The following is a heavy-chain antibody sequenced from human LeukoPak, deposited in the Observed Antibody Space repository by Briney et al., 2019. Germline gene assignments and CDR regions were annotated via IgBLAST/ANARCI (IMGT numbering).Heavy chain of an antibody. V-gene: IGHV4-34*01. J-gene: IGHJ4*02. D-gene: IGHD2/OR15-2a*01. CDR3: ARGRRSMVRYFDY. Sequence: SETLSLTCAVYGGSFSGYYWSWIRQPPGKGLEWIGEINHSGRTNYNPSLKSRVTTSVDTSKNQFSLKLSSVTAADTAVYYCARGRRSMVRYFDYWGQGTLVTVSS. CDR2: INHSGRT. CDR1: GGSFSGYY.